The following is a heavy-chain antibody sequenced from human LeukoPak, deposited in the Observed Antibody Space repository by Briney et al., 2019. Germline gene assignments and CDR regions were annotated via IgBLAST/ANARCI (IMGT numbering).Heavy chain of an antibody. V-gene: IGHV1-69*13. CDR2: IIPIFGTA. D-gene: IGHD3-22*01. Sequence: SVKVSCKASGGTFSSYAISWVRQAPGQRLEWMGGIIPIFGTANYAQKFQGRVTITADESTSTAYMELSSLRSEDTAVYYCARDLSGVDYSDSSGYPYWYFDLWGRGTLVTVSS. CDR3: ARDLSGVDYSDSSGYPYWYFDL. CDR1: GGTFSSYA. J-gene: IGHJ2*01.